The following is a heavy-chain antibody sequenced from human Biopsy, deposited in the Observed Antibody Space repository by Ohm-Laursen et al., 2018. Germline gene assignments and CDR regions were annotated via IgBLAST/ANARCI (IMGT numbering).Heavy chain of an antibody. CDR1: GFTFTNHW. V-gene: IGHV3-7*01. CDR2: INQGGSEN. Sequence: SLRLSCSASGFTFTNHWMSWVRQAPGKGLEWVANINQGGSENYYVESVKGRFTISRDNAKNSLYLQMNSLRAEDTAVYYCARDSLVGGLSWGQGTLVTVSS. J-gene: IGHJ5*02. D-gene: IGHD2-8*02. CDR3: ARDSLVGGLS.